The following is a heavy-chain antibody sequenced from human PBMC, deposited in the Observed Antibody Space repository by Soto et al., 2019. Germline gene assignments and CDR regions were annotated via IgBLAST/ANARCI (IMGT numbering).Heavy chain of an antibody. CDR1: GYSFSSYG. CDR2: ISGYNGYT. V-gene: IGHV1-18*01. CDR3: ARQQYGVGSHYNFRYHHYNMDV. Sequence: ASVKVSCKTSGYSFSSYGISWVRQAPGQGLEWMGWISGYNGYTEYAQKFQGRVTMTTDTSTTTAYMELRSLGGDETAVYYCARQQYGVGSHYNFRYHHYNMDVWGKGTTVTVSS. D-gene: IGHD3-10*01. J-gene: IGHJ6*03.